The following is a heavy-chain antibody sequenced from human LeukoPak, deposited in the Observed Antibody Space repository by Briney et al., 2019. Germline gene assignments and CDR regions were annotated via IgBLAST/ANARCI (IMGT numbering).Heavy chain of an antibody. CDR3: AKGSYGGNSAFDY. CDR1: GFTFSTYW. CDR2: INYDATAK. V-gene: IGHV3-7*01. D-gene: IGHD4-23*01. Sequence: PGGSLRLSCTVSGFTFSTYWMSWVRQAPGKGLEWVAIINYDATAKYYVESVKGRFTVSRDNAKDSVYLQMNSLRAEDTAVYYCAKGSYGGNSAFDYWGQGTLVTVSS. J-gene: IGHJ4*02.